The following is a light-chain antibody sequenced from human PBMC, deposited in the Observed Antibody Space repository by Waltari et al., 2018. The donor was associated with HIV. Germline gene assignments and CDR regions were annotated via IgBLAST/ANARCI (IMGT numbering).Light chain of an antibody. CDR1: DIGSQS. CDR3: QVWHRDSEHYV. Sequence: SYVLTQPPSVPVAPGQTARITCGGHDIGSQSVHWYQQKPGQAPVLVVYDDRDRPSGIPERFSGSNFGSTATLTISRVEAGDEADYYCQVWHRDSEHYVFGTGTKVTVL. CDR2: DDR. J-gene: IGLJ1*01. V-gene: IGLV3-21*02.